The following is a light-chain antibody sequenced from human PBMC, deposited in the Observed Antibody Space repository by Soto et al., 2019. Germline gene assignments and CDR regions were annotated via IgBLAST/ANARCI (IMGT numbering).Light chain of an antibody. CDR2: EVS. V-gene: IGLV2-14*01. CDR3: SSYSISTAYL. J-gene: IGLJ1*01. CDR1: SSDVGGYDY. Sequence: QSVLTQPASVSGSPGQSITISCTGTSSDVGGYDYVSWYQLHPGKAPKLMIFEVSNRPSGVSYRFSGSKSGNTASLTISGFQVEDEADYFCSSYSISTAYLFGTGTKVTVL.